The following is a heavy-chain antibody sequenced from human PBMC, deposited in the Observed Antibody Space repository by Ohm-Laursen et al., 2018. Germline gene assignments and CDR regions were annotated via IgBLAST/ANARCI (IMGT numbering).Heavy chain of an antibody. Sequence: SETLSLTCAVYGGSFSGYYWSWIRQSPGKGLEWIGEINHSGSTNYNPSLKSRVTISVDTSKNQFSLKLSSVTAADTAVYHCARSFDTYYFDLWGQGTLVTVSS. J-gene: IGHJ4*02. CDR1: GGSFSGYY. V-gene: IGHV4-34*01. CDR3: ARSFDTYYFDL. CDR2: INHSGST.